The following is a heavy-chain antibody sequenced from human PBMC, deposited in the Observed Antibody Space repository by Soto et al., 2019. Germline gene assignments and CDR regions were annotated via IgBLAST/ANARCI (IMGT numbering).Heavy chain of an antibody. CDR2: MNQDGSEK. Sequence: HPGGSLKLGCAAPGFCCGSYWMTWVRQAPGKGLEWVANMNQDGSEKNYVDSVKGRFTISRGNAKKSLYLQMNSLRAEDSAVYYCERIVRYSQFDYWGQGT. CDR3: ERIVRYSQFDY. CDR1: GFCCGSYW. D-gene: IGHD3-9*01. J-gene: IGHJ4*02. V-gene: IGHV3-7*01.